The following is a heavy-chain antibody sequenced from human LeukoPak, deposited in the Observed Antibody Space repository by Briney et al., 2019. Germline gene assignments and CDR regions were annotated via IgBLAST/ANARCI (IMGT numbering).Heavy chain of an antibody. D-gene: IGHD1-26*01. CDR3: AAQIVGATGVDY. V-gene: IGHV4-59*08. CDR2: IYYSGST. CDR1: GGSISSYY. J-gene: IGHJ4*02. Sequence: PSETLSLTCTVSGGSISSYYWSWIRQPPGKGLEWIGYIYYSGSTNYNPSLKSRVTISVDTSKNQFSLKLSSVTAADTAVYYCAAQIVGATGVDYWGQGTLVTVSS.